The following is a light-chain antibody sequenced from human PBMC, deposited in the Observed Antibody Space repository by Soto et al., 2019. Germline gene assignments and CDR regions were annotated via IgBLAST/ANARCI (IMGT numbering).Light chain of an antibody. Sequence: QSALTQPPSASGSPGQSVTISCIGTSSDVGGYNYVSWYQQHPGKAPKLMIYEVSKRPSGVPDRFSGSKSGNTASLTVSGLLAEDEADYYCSSYAGSNWVFGGGTKLTVL. J-gene: IGLJ3*02. CDR3: SSYAGSNWV. CDR1: SSDVGGYNY. CDR2: EVS. V-gene: IGLV2-8*01.